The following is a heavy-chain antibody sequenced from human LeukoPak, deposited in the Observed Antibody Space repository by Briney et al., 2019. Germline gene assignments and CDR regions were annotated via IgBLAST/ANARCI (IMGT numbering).Heavy chain of an antibody. V-gene: IGHV1-2*02. D-gene: IGHD5-18*01. CDR1: GYTFTDYY. CDR2: IYPNSGAT. Sequence: ASVMVSRKTSGYTFTDYYFYWLRQAPGQGLEWMAWIYPNSGATRYAQKFQGRITVTRDTSISTAYMELRTLTPDDTAVYYCARDGDAVMVDFDYWGQGTLVTVSS. J-gene: IGHJ4*02. CDR3: ARDGDAVMVDFDY.